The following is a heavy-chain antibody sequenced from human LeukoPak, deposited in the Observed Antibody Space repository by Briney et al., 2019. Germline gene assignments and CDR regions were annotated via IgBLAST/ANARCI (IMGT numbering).Heavy chain of an antibody. D-gene: IGHD6-19*01. V-gene: IGHV4-61*02. CDR1: GGSISSGSYY. Sequence: PSQTLSLTCTVSGGSISSGSYYWSWIRQPAGKGLEWIGRIYTSGSTNYNPSLKSRVTISVDTPKNQLSLKLTSVTAADTALYYCARELAVAGTVTHRFDPWGQGTLVTVSS. CDR2: IYTSGST. CDR3: ARELAVAGTVTHRFDP. J-gene: IGHJ5*02.